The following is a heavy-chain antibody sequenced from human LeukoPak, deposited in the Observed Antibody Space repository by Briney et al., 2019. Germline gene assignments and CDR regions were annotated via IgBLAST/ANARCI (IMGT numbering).Heavy chain of an antibody. CDR2: MNPNSGNT. V-gene: IGHV1-8*03. CDR3: ARARYDFWSGYYMGY. J-gene: IGHJ4*02. Sequence: ASVKVSCKASGYTFTSYDIKWVRQATGQGLEWMGWMNPNSGNTGYAQKFQGRVTISRNTSISTAYMELSSLRSEDTAVYYCARARYDFWSGYYMGYWGQGTLVTVSS. D-gene: IGHD3/OR15-3a*01. CDR1: GYTFTSYD.